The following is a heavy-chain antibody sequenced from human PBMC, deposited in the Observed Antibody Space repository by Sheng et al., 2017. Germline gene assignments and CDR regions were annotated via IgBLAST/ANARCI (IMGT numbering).Heavy chain of an antibody. D-gene: IGHD3-10*01. Sequence: QVQLVESGGGVVQPGRSLRLSCAASGFTFSSYGMHWVRQAPGKGLEWVAVISYDGSNKYYVDSVKGRFTISRDNSKNTLYLQMNSLRAEDTAVYYCAKAGGSGGIDYWGQGTLVTVSS. CDR2: ISYDGSNK. J-gene: IGHJ4*02. V-gene: IGHV3-30*18. CDR1: GFTFSSYG. CDR3: AKAGGSGGIDY.